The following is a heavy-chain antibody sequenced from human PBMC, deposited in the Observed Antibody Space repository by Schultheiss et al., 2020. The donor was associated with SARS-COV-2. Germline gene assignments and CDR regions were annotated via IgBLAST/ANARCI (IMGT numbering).Heavy chain of an antibody. CDR2: IYYSGST. V-gene: IGHV4-39*07. D-gene: IGHD6-19*01. CDR3: ARLNEDDSSGWYFDY. J-gene: IGHJ4*02. Sequence: SETLSLTCTVSGGSISSSSYYWGWIRQPPGKGLEWIGSIYYSGSTYYNPSLKSRVTISVDTSKNQFSLKLSSVTAADTAVYYCARLNEDDSSGWYFDYWGQGTLVIVSS. CDR1: GGSISSSSYY.